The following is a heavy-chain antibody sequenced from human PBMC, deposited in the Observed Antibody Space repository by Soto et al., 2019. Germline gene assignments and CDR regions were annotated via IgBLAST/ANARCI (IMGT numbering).Heavy chain of an antibody. CDR1: GFTFSSYA. J-gene: IGHJ4*02. D-gene: IGHD3-3*01. CDR3: AKDYDFWSGYPQPIDY. Sequence: GGSLRLSCAASGFTFSSYAMSWVRQAPGKGLEWVSAISGSGGSTYYADSVKGRFTISRDNSKNTLYLQMNRMRAEDTAFFYCAKDYDFWSGYPQPIDYWGQGTLVTVSS. V-gene: IGHV3-23*01. CDR2: ISGSGGST.